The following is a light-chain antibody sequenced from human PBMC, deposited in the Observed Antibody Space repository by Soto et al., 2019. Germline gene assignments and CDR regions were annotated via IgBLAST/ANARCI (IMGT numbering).Light chain of an antibody. J-gene: IGLJ1*01. V-gene: IGLV2-14*01. CDR3: SSYTSSSIDYV. CDR2: EVS. Sequence: QSVLTQPASVSGSPGQSITISCTGTSSDVGGYNYVSWYQQHPGKAPKLMIYEVSNRPSGVSTRFSGSKSGNTASLTISGLQAEDEADYYCSSYTSSSIDYVFGTGTKLTVL. CDR1: SSDVGGYNY.